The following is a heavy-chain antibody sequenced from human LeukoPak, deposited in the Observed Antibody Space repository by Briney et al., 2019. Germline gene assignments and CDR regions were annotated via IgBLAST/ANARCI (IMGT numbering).Heavy chain of an antibody. CDR2: ISYDGSNK. Sequence: GGSLRLSCAASGFTFSSYGMHWVRQAPGKGLEWVAVISYDGSNKYYADSVKGRFTISRDNSKNTLYLQMNSLRAEDTAVYYCAKKRALGEVEYSSSYFDYWGQGTLVAVSS. J-gene: IGHJ4*02. V-gene: IGHV3-30*18. CDR3: AKKRALGEVEYSSSYFDY. CDR1: GFTFSSYG. D-gene: IGHD6-6*01.